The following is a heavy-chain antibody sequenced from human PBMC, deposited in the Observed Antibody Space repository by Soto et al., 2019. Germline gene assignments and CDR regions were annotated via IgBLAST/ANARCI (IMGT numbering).Heavy chain of an antibody. CDR2: IGPDGSNI. Sequence: EVQLVESGGGLVQPGGSLRLSCAASGFIFSSRCLNWVRQAPGKGLVGVSHIGPDGSNIWEADSVQGRFTISRDNARNRLYLQMNSLRDEDTAIYYCVRDNNWSFDYWGQGSLVTVSS. V-gene: IGHV3-74*01. CDR1: GFIFSSRC. J-gene: IGHJ4*02. D-gene: IGHD1-1*01. CDR3: VRDNNWSFDY.